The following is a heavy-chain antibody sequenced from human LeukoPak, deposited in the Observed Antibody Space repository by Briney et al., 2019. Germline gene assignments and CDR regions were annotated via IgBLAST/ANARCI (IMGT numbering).Heavy chain of an antibody. CDR3: ARQELQVVPAAVDY. CDR1: GGSISSSSYY. Sequence: SETLSLTCTVSGGSISSSSYYWGWIRQPPGKWLEWIGSIYYSGSTYYNPSLKSRVTISADTSKNQFPLKLSSVTAADTAVYYCARQELQVVPAAVDYWGQGTLVTVSS. D-gene: IGHD2-2*01. J-gene: IGHJ4*02. V-gene: IGHV4-39*01. CDR2: IYYSGST.